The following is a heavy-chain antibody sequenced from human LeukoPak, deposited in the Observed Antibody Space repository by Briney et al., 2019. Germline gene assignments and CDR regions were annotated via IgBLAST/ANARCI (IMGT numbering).Heavy chain of an antibody. J-gene: IGHJ4*02. CDR3: ARVGSSSWYSFDY. V-gene: IGHV1-2*06. Sequence: ASVKVSCKASGYTFTGYYMHWVRQAPGQGLEWMGRIDPNSGGTNYAQKFQGRVTMTRDTSISTVYMELSRLRSDDTAVYYCARVGSSSWYSFDYWGQGNLVTVSS. CDR1: GYTFTGYY. CDR2: IDPNSGGT. D-gene: IGHD6-13*01.